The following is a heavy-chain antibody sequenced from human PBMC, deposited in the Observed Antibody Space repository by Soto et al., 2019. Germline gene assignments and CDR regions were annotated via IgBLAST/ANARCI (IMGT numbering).Heavy chain of an antibody. D-gene: IGHD2-21*01. Sequence: GGSLRLSCVASEFTFSSYCMHWVSQAPGKGLEWVAIISYDGSNQYYADSVKGRFTISRDNSNNTLYLQMNSLRPEDTAVYFCAKGCAGECYHWFFDLWGRGTLVNVSS. CDR3: AKGCAGECYHWFFDL. V-gene: IGHV3-30*18. J-gene: IGHJ2*01. CDR2: ISYDGSNQ. CDR1: EFTFSSYC.